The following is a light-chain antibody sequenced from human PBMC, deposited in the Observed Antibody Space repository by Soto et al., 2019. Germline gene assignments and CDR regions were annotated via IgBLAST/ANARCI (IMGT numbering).Light chain of an antibody. V-gene: IGLV1-40*01. CDR3: QSYDRSLSGAV. CDR1: SSNIGAGYD. CDR2: GNT. Sequence: QLVLTQPPSVSGAPGQRVTISCTGSSSNIGAGYDVHWYQQLPGTAPKLLIYGNTDRSSGVPDRFSGSKSGTSASLAITGLQAEDEAGYYCQSYDRSLSGAVFGGGTKLTVL. J-gene: IGLJ2*01.